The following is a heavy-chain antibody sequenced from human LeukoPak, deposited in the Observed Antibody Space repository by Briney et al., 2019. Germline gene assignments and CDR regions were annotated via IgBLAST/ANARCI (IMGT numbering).Heavy chain of an antibody. J-gene: IGHJ6*04. D-gene: IGHD3-10*01. Sequence: SETLSLTCTVSGYSISSGYSWGWIRQPPGKGLEWIGSIYHSGNTYYNPSLKRRVTISVDTSKNQFSLNLSSVTAADTAVYSCARLSGPALYGSGSHFVDVWGKETTVTVSS. CDR1: GYSISSGYS. V-gene: IGHV4-38-2*02. CDR2: IYHSGNT. CDR3: ARLSGPALYGSGSHFVDV.